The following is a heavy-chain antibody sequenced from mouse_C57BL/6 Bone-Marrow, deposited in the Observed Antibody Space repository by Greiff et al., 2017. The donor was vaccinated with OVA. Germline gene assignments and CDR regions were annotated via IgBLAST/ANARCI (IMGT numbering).Heavy chain of an antibody. Sequence: HVKQSGAELVRPGASVKLSCTASGFNIKDDYMHWVKQRPEQGLEWIGWIDPENGDTEYASKFQGKATITADTSSNTAYLQLSSLTSEDTAVYYCTTEYYGSSYLYAMDYWGQGTSVTVSS. CDR3: TTEYYGSSYLYAMDY. J-gene: IGHJ4*01. CDR1: GFNIKDDY. D-gene: IGHD1-1*01. V-gene: IGHV14-4*01. CDR2: IDPENGDT.